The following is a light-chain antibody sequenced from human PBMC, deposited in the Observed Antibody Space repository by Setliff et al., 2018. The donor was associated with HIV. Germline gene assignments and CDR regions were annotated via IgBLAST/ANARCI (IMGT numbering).Light chain of an antibody. CDR3: GTWDSSLSAYV. V-gene: IGLV1-51*01. Sequence: VLTQPPSASGTPGQRVTISCSGSSSNIGNNYVSWYQQLPGTAPKLLIYDNNKRPSGIPDRFSGSKSGTSATLGITGLQTGDEADYYCGTWDSSLSAYVFGTGTKVTVL. J-gene: IGLJ1*01. CDR1: SSNIGNNY. CDR2: DNN.